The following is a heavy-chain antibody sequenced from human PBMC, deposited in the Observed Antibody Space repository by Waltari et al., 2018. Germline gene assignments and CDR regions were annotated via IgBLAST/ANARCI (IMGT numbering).Heavy chain of an antibody. CDR1: GFTFSSYT. V-gene: IGHV3-21*02. Sequence: EVQLVESGGGLVKPGGYLRRSCVASGFTFSSYTMNWVRQAPGKGLEWVSSIISTGNSIYYADSVKGRFTVSRDNAKNSMYLQMNSLRAEDTAVYFCATDYYDSGAYYLYFDYWGQGIRVTVSS. CDR3: ATDYYDSGAYYLYFDY. D-gene: IGHD3-22*01. J-gene: IGHJ4*02. CDR2: IISTGNSI.